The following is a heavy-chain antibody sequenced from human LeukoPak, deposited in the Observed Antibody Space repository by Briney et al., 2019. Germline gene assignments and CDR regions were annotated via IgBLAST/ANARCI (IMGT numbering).Heavy chain of an antibody. CDR2: IYYSGST. D-gene: IGHD3-3*01. Sequence: PSETLSLTCTVSGGSISSYYWSWLRQPPGKGLEWIGYIYYSGSTNYNPSLKSRVTISVDTSKNQFSLKLSSVTAADTAVYYCARGEKVEYDYWGQGTLVTVSS. V-gene: IGHV4-59*01. CDR3: ARGEKVEYDY. J-gene: IGHJ4*02. CDR1: GGSISSYY.